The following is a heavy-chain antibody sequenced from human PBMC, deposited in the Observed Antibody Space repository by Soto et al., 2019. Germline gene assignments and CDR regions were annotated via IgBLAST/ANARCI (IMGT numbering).Heavy chain of an antibody. CDR2: ITGSTGTT. V-gene: IGHV3-23*01. CDR1: GFTFSNFA. CDR3: AKDTSSSPYYMDV. J-gene: IGHJ6*03. D-gene: IGHD2-2*01. Sequence: EVQVLESGGGSVQPGGSLRLSCAASGFTFSNFAMSWVRHAPGKGLEWVSEITGSTGTTYYADSVKGRFIISRYNSKNTVHLQMNSLRAEDTAVYYCAKDTSSSPYYMDVWGKGTTVTVSS.